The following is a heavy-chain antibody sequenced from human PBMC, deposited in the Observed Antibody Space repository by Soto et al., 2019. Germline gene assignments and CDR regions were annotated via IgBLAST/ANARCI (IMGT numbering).Heavy chain of an antibody. CDR2: IYYSGST. V-gene: IGHV4-31*03. CDR3: ASTSRAYSGYDPVDY. J-gene: IGHJ4*02. CDR1: GGSISSGGYY. Sequence: SETLSLTCTVSGGSISSGGYYWSWIRQHPGKGLEWIGYIYYSGSTYYNPSLKSRVTISVDTSKNQFSLKLSSVTAADTAVYYCASTSRAYSGYDPVDYGGQGTLVTVSS. D-gene: IGHD5-12*01.